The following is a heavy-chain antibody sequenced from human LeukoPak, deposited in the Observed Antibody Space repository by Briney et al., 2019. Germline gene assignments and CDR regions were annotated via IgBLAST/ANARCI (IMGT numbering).Heavy chain of an antibody. Sequence: GRSLRLSCAGSGFTFEDYAMHWVRQAPGKGLEWVSGISWNSGSIGYADSVKGRFTISRDNAKNSLYLQMNSLRAEDTALYYCAKELLYGSGSYYNAPGVFDIWGQGTMVTVSS. J-gene: IGHJ3*02. D-gene: IGHD3-10*01. CDR1: GFTFEDYA. CDR2: ISWNSGSI. CDR3: AKELLYGSGSYYNAPGVFDI. V-gene: IGHV3-9*01.